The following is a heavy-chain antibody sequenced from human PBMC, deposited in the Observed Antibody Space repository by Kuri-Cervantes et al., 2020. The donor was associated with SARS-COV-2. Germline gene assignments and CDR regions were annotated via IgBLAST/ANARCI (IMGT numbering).Heavy chain of an antibody. Sequence: SETLSLTCTVSGGSISSHYWSWIRQPPGKGLEWIGSIYHSGSTYYNPSLKSRVTISVDTSKNQFSLKLSSVTAADTAVYYCAREGIVGPAYYFDYWGQGTLVTVSS. D-gene: IGHD1-26*01. V-gene: IGHV4-59*05. CDR3: AREGIVGPAYYFDY. CDR1: GGSISSHY. CDR2: IYHSGST. J-gene: IGHJ4*02.